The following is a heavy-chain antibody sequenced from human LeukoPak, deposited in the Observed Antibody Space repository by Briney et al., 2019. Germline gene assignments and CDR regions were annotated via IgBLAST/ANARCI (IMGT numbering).Heavy chain of an antibody. Sequence: PGGSLRLSCAASGFTVSSNYMSWVRQAPGKGLEWVSVIYSGGSTYYADSVKGRFTISRDNSKNTLYLQMNSLRAEDTAVYYCARDPHYYDSGGSGDAFDIWGQGTMVTVSS. V-gene: IGHV3-53*01. CDR1: GFTVSSNY. D-gene: IGHD3-22*01. CDR3: ARDPHYYDSGGSGDAFDI. J-gene: IGHJ3*02. CDR2: IYSGGST.